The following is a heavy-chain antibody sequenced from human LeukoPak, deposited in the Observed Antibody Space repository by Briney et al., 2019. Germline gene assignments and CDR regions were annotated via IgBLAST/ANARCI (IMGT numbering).Heavy chain of an antibody. Sequence: GGSLILSCAASGFTFSSYGMHLVRQAPGKGLEWVSVISYDGSNKYYADSVKGRFTIPRDNSHNTLYLQMNSLRAEDTAVYYCAKDERSCSSTSCYKPDYWGQGTLVTVSS. CDR3: AKDERSCSSTSCYKPDY. CDR1: GFTFSSYG. V-gene: IGHV3-30*18. CDR2: ISYDGSNK. J-gene: IGHJ4*02. D-gene: IGHD2-2*02.